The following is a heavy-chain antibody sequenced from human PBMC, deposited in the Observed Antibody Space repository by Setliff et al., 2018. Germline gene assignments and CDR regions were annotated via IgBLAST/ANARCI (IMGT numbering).Heavy chain of an antibody. J-gene: IGHJ4*02. Sequence: PSETLSLTCTVSGGSVSSRNYYWTWIRQPAGKGLEWIGRIYTSGSTDYDPSLKSRVTISVDTSKNQFSLNLSSVTAADTAVYYCAREFAYTRGYYAAETFDSWGQGTLVTVSS. CDR2: IYTSGST. D-gene: IGHD6-25*01. CDR3: AREFAYTRGYYAAETFDS. CDR1: GGSVSSRNYY. V-gene: IGHV4-61*02.